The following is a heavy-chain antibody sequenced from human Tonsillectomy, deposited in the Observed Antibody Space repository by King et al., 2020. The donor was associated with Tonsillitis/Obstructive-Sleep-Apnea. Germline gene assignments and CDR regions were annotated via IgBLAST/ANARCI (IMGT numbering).Heavy chain of an antibody. V-gene: IGHV3-15*01. CDR3: TTDSGYYYYYYYMDV. D-gene: IGHD3-10*01. Sequence: VQLVESGGGLVKPGGSLRLSCAASGFTFSNAWMSWVRQAPWKGLEWVGLIKSKTDGGTTDYAAPVKGRFTISRDDSKNTLYLQMNSLKTEDTAVYYCTTDSGYYYYYYYMDVWGKGTTVTVSS. CDR1: GFTFSNAW. CDR2: IKSKTDGGTT. J-gene: IGHJ6*03.